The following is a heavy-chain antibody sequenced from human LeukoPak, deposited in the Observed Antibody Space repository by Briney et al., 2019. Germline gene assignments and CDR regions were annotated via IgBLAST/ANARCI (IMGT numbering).Heavy chain of an antibody. CDR3: ARSYPYCSSPSCYGGYYYYGMDV. V-gene: IGHV4-31*03. J-gene: IGHJ6*02. CDR1: GGSISSGGYY. Sequence: PSQTLSLTCTVSGGSISSGGYYWSWLRQHPGKGLEGIGYIYYSGSTYYNPSLKGRVTISVDTSKNQFSLKLSSVTAADTAVCYCARSYPYCSSPSCYGGYYYYGMDVWRQGPTVTVP. D-gene: IGHD2-2*01. CDR2: IYYSGST.